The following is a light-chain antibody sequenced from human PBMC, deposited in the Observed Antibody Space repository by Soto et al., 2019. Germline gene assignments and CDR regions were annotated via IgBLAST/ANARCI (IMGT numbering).Light chain of an antibody. J-gene: IGKJ1*01. V-gene: IGKV1-16*01. CDR3: QQYNSYSPWT. CDR1: QSISNH. Sequence: DIQMTQSPSSLSASVEDRFIVTCRASQSISNHLNWYQQKPGKAPTVLIYASSTLQTGVPSRFSGSGSGTEFTLTISSLQPDDFATYYCQQYNSYSPWTFGQGTKVDIK. CDR2: ASS.